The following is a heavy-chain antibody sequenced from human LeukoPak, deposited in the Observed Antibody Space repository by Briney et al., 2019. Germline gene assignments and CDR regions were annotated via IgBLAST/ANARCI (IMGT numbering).Heavy chain of an antibody. CDR3: ARDRLGDYDHSGYYDK. Sequence: GGSLRLSCAASGFTSSDYYMSWIRQAPGKGLEWVSYICDSGRTIYNADPVKGLFTISTDNAKNSVYLQMKNLRAEDTAVYYCARDRLGDYDHSGYYDKWGQGTLVTVSS. D-gene: IGHD3-22*01. V-gene: IGHV3-11*01. J-gene: IGHJ4*02. CDR2: ICDSGRTI. CDR1: GFTSSDYY.